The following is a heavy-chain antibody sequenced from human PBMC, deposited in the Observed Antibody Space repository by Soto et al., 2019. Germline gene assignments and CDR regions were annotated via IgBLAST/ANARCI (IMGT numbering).Heavy chain of an antibody. V-gene: IGHV4-39*01. Sequence: PSETLSLTCTVSGDSISSSSYYWGWIRQPPGKGLEWIGSIYYSGSTYYNPSLKSRVTISVDTSKNQFSLKLSSVTAADTAVFYCARLGIYCSGGSCSDYWGQGTLVTVSS. CDR1: GDSISSSSYY. CDR3: ARLGIYCSGGSCSDY. CDR2: IYYSGST. J-gene: IGHJ4*02. D-gene: IGHD2-15*01.